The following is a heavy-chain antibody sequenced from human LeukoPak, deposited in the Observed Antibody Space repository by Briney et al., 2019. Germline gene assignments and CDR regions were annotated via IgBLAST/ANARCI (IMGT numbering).Heavy chain of an antibody. CDR3: ARIGRDGYNFHY. CDR2: INHSGST. J-gene: IGHJ4*02. D-gene: IGHD5-24*01. CDR1: GGSISSSSYY. Sequence: SETLSLTCTVSGGSISSSSYYWTWIRQPPGKGLEWIGEINHSGSTNYNPSLKSRVTVSVDTSKNQFSLKLSSVTAADTAVYYCARIGRDGYNFHYWGQGTLVTVSS. V-gene: IGHV4-39*07.